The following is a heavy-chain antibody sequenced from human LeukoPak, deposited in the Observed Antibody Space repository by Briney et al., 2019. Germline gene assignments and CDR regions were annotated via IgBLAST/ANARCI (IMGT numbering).Heavy chain of an antibody. V-gene: IGHV5-51*01. CDR3: ARHLSPAVASDPFDP. Sequence: GESLKISCKGSGYSFTSYWIGWVCQLPGEGLEWMGIIYPGDSDTRYSPSFQGQVTISADKSISTAYLQWSSLKASDTAMYYCARHLSPAVASDPFDPWGQGTLVTVSS. CDR2: IYPGDSDT. J-gene: IGHJ5*02. D-gene: IGHD2-2*01. CDR1: GYSFTSYW.